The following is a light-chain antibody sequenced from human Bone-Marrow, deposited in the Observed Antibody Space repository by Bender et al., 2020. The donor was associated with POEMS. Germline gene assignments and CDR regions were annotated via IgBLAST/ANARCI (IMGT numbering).Light chain of an antibody. CDR3: CSFAGVGI. Sequence: QSALTQPASVSGSPGQSITISCTGTSSDVGGYDYVSWYQQHPGTAPTVMISDVSNRPSGVSNRFSGSKSGNTASLTISGLRAEDEADYYCCSFAGVGIFGTGTKVTVL. J-gene: IGLJ1*01. CDR2: DVS. CDR1: SSDVGGYDY. V-gene: IGLV2-14*01.